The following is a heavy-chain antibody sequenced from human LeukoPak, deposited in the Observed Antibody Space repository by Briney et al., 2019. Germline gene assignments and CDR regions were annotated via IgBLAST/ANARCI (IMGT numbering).Heavy chain of an antibody. CDR3: ARDPWFDP. V-gene: IGHV1-69*04. CDR1: GGTFSSYT. J-gene: IGHJ5*02. Sequence: XVKVSCKASGGTFSSYTISWVGQAPGQGLEWMGRIIPILGIANYAQKFKGRVTITADKSTSTAYMELSSLRSEDTAVYYCARDPWFDPWGQGTLVTVSS. CDR2: IIPILGIA.